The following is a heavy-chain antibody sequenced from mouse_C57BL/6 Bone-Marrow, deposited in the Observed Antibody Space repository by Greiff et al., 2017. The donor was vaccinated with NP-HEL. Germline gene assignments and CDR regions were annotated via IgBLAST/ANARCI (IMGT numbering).Heavy chain of an antibody. D-gene: IGHD1-1*01. J-gene: IGHJ1*03. CDR3: ARSITTVVAPHWYFDV. V-gene: IGHV1-64*01. CDR1: GYTFTSYW. CDR2: IHPNSGST. Sequence: QVQLQQPGAELVKPGASVKLSCKASGYTFTSYWMHWVKQRPGQGLEWIGMIHPNSGSTNYNEKFKSKATLTVDKSSSTAYMQLSSLTSEDSAVYYCARSITTVVAPHWYFDVWGTGTTVTVSS.